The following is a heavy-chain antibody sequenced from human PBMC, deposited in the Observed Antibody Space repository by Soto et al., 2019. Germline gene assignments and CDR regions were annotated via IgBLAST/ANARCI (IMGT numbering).Heavy chain of an antibody. J-gene: IGHJ4*02. D-gene: IGHD2-2*01. CDR3: ARGDDCSSTSCHLDY. CDR1: GGSFSGYY. Sequence: QVQLQQWGAGLLKPSETLSLTCAVYGGSFSGYYWSWIRQPPGKGLEWIAEINHSGSTNYNPSLKRRVTISVDTSKNQFSLKLSSVTAADTAVYYCARGDDCSSTSCHLDYWGQGTLVTVSS. V-gene: IGHV4-34*01. CDR2: INHSGST.